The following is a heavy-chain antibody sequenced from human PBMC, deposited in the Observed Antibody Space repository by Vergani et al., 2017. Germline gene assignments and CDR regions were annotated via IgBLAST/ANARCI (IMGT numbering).Heavy chain of an antibody. D-gene: IGHD3-10*01. CDR2: IWYDGSNK. CDR3: AREKRVPDYFDY. Sequence: QVQLVESGGGVVQPGRSLRLSCAASGFTFSSYGMHWVRQAPGKGLEWVAVIWYDGSNKYYADSVKGRFTISRDNSKNTLYLQMNSLRAEDTAVYYCAREKRVPDYFDYWGQGTLVTVSS. V-gene: IGHV3-33*01. J-gene: IGHJ4*02. CDR1: GFTFSSYG.